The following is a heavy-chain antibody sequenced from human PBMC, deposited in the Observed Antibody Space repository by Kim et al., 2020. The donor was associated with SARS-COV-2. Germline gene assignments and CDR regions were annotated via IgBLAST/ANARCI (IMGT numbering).Heavy chain of an antibody. Sequence: SETLSLTCTVSGGSLSSSSYYWGWIRQPPGKGLEWIGTAYYSGNTSYNPSLRSRVTISVDTSKNQFSLNLGSLTAAATAVYYCARHQRYGSGWYVAFYYYYMDVWGKGTTVTVSS. CDR1: GGSLSSSSYY. D-gene: IGHD6-19*01. J-gene: IGHJ6*03. CDR2: AYYSGNT. V-gene: IGHV4-39*01. CDR3: ARHQRYGSGWYVAFYYYYMDV.